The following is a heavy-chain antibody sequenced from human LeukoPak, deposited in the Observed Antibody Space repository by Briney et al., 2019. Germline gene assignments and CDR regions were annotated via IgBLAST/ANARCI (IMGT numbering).Heavy chain of an antibody. CDR2: IYYSGST. CDR1: GGSISSYY. CDR3: ARLYDSSGYYHYGMDV. Sequence: SETLSLTCTVSGGSISSYYWSWIRQPPGKGLEWIGYIYYSGSTNYNPSLKSRVTISVDTSKNQFSLKLSSVTAADTAVYYCARLYDSSGYYHYGMDVWGQGTTVTVSS. J-gene: IGHJ6*02. D-gene: IGHD3-22*01. V-gene: IGHV4-59*01.